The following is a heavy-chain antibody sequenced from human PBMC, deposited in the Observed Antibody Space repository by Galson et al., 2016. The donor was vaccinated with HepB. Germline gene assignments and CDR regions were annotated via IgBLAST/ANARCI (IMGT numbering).Heavy chain of an antibody. D-gene: IGHD3-16*01. CDR3: ARQAPYTGGYFDS. CDR1: GYRFTNYW. V-gene: IGHV5-51*01. Sequence: QSGAEVKKPGESLKISCKGSGYRFTNYWIAWVRQMPGEGLEWMGVISPGPSDTIYSPSFQGQVTISADKSMNTVFLHWSNLKVSDSGIYFCARQAPYTGGYFDSWGQGALVTVSS. J-gene: IGHJ4*02. CDR2: ISPGPSDT.